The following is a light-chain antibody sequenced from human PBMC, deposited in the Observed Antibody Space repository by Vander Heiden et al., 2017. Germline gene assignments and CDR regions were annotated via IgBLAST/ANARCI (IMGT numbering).Light chain of an antibody. CDR1: SSDVGGYNY. CDR2: DVS. V-gene: IGLV2-14*03. CDR3: SSYTSSSTYV. Sequence: QSALTQPPPVSGSPAQSLTISCTGTSSDVGGYNYVSWYQQHPGKAPKLMIYDVSKRPSGVSNRFSGSKSGNTASLTISGLQAEDEADYYCSSYTSSSTYVFGTGTKVTVL. J-gene: IGLJ1*01.